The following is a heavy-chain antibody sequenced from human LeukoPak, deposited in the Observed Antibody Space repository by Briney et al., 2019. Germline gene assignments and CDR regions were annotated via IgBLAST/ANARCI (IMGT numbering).Heavy chain of an antibody. Sequence: SETLSLTCAVYGGSFSGYYWSWIRQPPGKGLEWIEEINHSGSTNYNPSLKSRVTISVDTSKNQFSLKLSSVTAADTAVYYCARDGLRYFDWFPTYGMDVWGQGTTVTVSS. CDR3: ARDGLRYFDWFPTYGMDV. CDR2: INHSGST. CDR1: GGSFSGYY. J-gene: IGHJ6*02. D-gene: IGHD3-9*01. V-gene: IGHV4-34*01.